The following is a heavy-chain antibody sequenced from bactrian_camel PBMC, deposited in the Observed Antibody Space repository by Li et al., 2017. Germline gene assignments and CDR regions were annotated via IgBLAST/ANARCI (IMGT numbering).Heavy chain of an antibody. Sequence: VQLVESGGGLVQPGGSLRLSCVASGFTFSSYTQSWVRQAPGKGLEWVGQITNGAGTTYYADPVKGRFTISRDSAKNTLYLQLNSLKTEDTAMYYCATRDTIDWGCDHKWWGQGTQVTVS. CDR1: GFTFSSYT. V-gene: IGHV3S31*01. CDR3: ATRDTIDWGCDHKW. J-gene: IGHJ4*01. D-gene: IGHD2*01. CDR2: ITNGAGTT.